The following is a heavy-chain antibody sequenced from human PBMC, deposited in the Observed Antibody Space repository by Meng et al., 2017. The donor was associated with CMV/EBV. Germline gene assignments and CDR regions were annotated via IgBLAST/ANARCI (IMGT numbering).Heavy chain of an antibody. V-gene: IGHV3-21*01. J-gene: IGHJ3*02. CDR2: ISSSSSYI. CDR3: ARGGYCSSTSCYPSDAFDI. CDR1: GFTFSSYS. Sequence: GGSLRLSCAASGFTFSSYSMNWVRQAPGKGLEWVSSISSSSSYIYYADSVKGRFTISRDNAKNSLYLQMNSLRAEDTAVYYCARGGYCSSTSCYPSDAFDIWGQGTMVTVSS. D-gene: IGHD2-2*01.